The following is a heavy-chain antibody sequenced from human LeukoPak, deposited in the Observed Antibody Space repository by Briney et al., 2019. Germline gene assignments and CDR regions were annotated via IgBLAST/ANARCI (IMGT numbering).Heavy chain of an antibody. J-gene: IGHJ6*02. CDR2: ISYDGSNK. CDR3: ATAVVVAASHYGMDV. D-gene: IGHD2-15*01. Sequence: GRSLRLSCAASGFTFSSYGMHWVRQAPGKGLEWVAVISYDGSNKYYADSVKGRFTISRDNSKNTLYLQMNSLRAEDTAVYYCATAVVVAASHYGMDVWGQGTTVTVSS. CDR1: GFTFSSYG. V-gene: IGHV3-30*03.